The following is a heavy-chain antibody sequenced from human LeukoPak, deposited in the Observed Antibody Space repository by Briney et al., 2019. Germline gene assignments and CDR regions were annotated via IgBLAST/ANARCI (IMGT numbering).Heavy chain of an antibody. CDR2: IIPIFGTA. CDR1: GDTFSIYA. V-gene: IGHV1-69*01. D-gene: IGHD2/OR15-2a*01. Sequence: SVKLSCNSSGDTFSIYAISWVRQAPAQGLEWMGGIIPIFGTANYAQKFQRRVTITADDSTSTAYMELSSVSSEDTAVYYCGAIVIARGLFDPWGQGTLVTVSS. J-gene: IGHJ5*02. CDR3: GAIVIARGLFDP.